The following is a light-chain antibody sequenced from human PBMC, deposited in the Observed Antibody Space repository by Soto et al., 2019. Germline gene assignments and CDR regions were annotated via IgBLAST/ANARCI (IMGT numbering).Light chain of an antibody. CDR2: GNT. CDR1: SSNIGAGYD. J-gene: IGLJ2*01. Sequence: QSVLTQPPSVSGAPGQRVTISCTGSSSNIGAGYDVHWYQQLPGRAPKLLIYGNTNRPSWVPDRFSGSTSGTSASLAITGLQAEDESDYYCLSFDSSLSVVFGGGTQLTVL. V-gene: IGLV1-40*01. CDR3: LSFDSSLSVV.